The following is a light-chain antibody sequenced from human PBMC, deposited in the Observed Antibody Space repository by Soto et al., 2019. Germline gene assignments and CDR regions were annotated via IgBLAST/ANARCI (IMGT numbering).Light chain of an antibody. V-gene: IGLV2-14*03. J-gene: IGLJ3*02. CDR1: SSDIGAYNF. CDR3: SSYTSSDTLV. CDR2: DVT. Sequence: QSVLTQPASVSGSPGQSITISCTGTSSDIGAYNFVSWYQHHPGRAPKLMIYDVTNRPSGVSNRFSASKSGNTASLTISGLQAEDEADYFCSSYTSSDTLVFGGGTKLTVL.